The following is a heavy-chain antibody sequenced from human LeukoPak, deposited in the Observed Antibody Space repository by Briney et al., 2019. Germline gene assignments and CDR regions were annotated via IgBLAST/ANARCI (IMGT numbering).Heavy chain of an antibody. CDR3: ASYLYYYYYMDV. V-gene: IGHV4-38-2*02. J-gene: IGHJ6*03. CDR2: VHHSGSA. Sequence: PSETLSLTCTVSGYSISIGYSWGWIRQAPGKGLEFIGSVHHSGSAYYNPSLKSRVTISVDTSKNQFSLKLSSVTAADTAVYYCASYLYYYYYMDVWGKGTTVTVSS. CDR1: GYSISIGYS.